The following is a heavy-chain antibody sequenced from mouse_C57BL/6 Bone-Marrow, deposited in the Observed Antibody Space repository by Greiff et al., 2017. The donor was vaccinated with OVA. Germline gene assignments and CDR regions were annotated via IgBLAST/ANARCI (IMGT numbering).Heavy chain of an antibody. CDR2: IDPDNGDT. CDR3: TTYRY. V-gene: IGHV14-4*01. CDR1: GFNITDDY. J-gene: IGHJ2*01. Sequence: EVQLQQSGAELVRPGASVKLSCTASGFNITDDYMHWVKERPEQGLEWIGWIDPDNGDTEYATKFQGKATITADTSSKTVFLHLSSLTSEDTAVYYCTTYRYWGQGTTLTVSS.